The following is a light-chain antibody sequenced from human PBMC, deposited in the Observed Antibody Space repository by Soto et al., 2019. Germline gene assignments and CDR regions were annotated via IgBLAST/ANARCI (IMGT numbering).Light chain of an antibody. CDR3: QQYGDSSWT. J-gene: IGKJ1*01. Sequence: EIVMTQSPATLSVSPGERATLSCRASHNVRSSLAWYQQKPGQAPRLLIHAASTRATGIPERFSGSGSGTDFTFTITRLEPEDFAVYYCQQYGDSSWTFGQGTKVDIK. CDR1: HNVRSS. CDR2: AAS. V-gene: IGKV3-20*01.